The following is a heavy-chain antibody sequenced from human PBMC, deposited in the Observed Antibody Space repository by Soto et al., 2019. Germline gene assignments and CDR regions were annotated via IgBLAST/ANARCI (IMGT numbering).Heavy chain of an antibody. CDR1: GYTFTGYY. Sequence: QVQLVQSGAEVKKPGASVKVSCKASGYTFTGYYMHWVRQAPGQGLEWMGWINPNSGGTNYAQKFQGWVTMTRDTSISTAYMELSRLRSDDTAVYYCARDINGDYDFWSGPDYYYYGMDVWGQGTTVTVSS. D-gene: IGHD3-3*01. CDR3: ARDINGDYDFWSGPDYYYYGMDV. V-gene: IGHV1-2*04. J-gene: IGHJ6*02. CDR2: INPNSGGT.